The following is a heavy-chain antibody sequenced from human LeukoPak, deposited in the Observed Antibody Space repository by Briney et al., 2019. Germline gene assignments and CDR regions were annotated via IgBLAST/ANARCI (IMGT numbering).Heavy chain of an antibody. Sequence: GESLKISCKGSGYSFTSYWIGWVRQMPGKGLEWMGIIYPGDSDTRYSPSFQGQVTISADKSISTAYLQWSSLKASDTAMYYCARPGYCSGGSCYLDYWGQGTLVTVSS. D-gene: IGHD2-15*01. J-gene: IGHJ4*02. CDR2: IYPGDSDT. CDR3: ARPGYCSGGSCYLDY. CDR1: GYSFTSYW. V-gene: IGHV5-51*01.